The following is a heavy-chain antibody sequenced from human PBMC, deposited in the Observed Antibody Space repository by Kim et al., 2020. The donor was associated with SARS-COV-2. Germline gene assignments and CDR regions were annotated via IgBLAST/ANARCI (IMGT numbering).Heavy chain of an antibody. V-gene: IGHV3-9*01. J-gene: IGHJ5*02. CDR2: ISWNSGSI. CDR1: GFTFDDYA. Sequence: GGSLRLSCAASGFTFDDYAMHWVRQAPGKGLEWVSGISWNSGSIGYADSVKGRFTISRDNAKNSLYLQMNSLRAEDTALYYCAKAPCSSGCQFDPWGQGTLVTVSS. D-gene: IGHD6-19*01. CDR3: AKAPCSSGCQFDP.